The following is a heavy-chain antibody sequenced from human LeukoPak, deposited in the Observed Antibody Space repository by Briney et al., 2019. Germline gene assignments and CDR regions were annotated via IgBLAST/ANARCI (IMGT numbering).Heavy chain of an antibody. CDR1: GVSINSYY. Sequence: SETLSLTCTVSGVSINSYYWSWTRQPPGKGLEWIGNIYSGTTNYNPSLRSRVTILLDTSKNQFSLRLSSVTVADTAIYYRARGQRWSDHWGQGTLVTVSS. D-gene: IGHD4-23*01. J-gene: IGHJ4*02. V-gene: IGHV4-59*01. CDR3: ARGQRWSDH. CDR2: IYSGTT.